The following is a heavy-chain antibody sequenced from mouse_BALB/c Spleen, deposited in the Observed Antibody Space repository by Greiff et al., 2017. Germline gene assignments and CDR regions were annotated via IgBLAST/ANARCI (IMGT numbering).Heavy chain of an antibody. CDR1: GYTFTSYW. V-gene: IGHV1-7*01. J-gene: IGHJ4*01. CDR2: INPSTGYT. CDR3: ARSRYYGSSYDYAMDY. D-gene: IGHD1-1*01. Sequence: QVQLQQSGAELAKPGASVKMSCKASGYTFTSYWMHWVKQRPGQGLEWIGYINPSTGYTEYNQKFKDKATLTADKSSSTAYMQLSSLTSEDSAVYYCARSRYYGSSYDYAMDYWGQGTSVTVSS.